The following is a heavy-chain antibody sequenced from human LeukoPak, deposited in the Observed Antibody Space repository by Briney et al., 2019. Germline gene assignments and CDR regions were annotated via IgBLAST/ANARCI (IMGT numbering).Heavy chain of an antibody. CDR1: GGSISSSSYY. J-gene: IGHJ4*02. V-gene: IGHV4-39*01. CDR3: ARHRDTAISKFSY. CDR2: IYYSGST. D-gene: IGHD5-18*01. Sequence: SETLSLTCTVSGGSISSSSYYWGWIRQPPGKGLEWIGSIYYSGSTYYNPSLKSRVTISVDTSKNQFSLKLSSVTAADTAVYYCARHRDTAISKFSYWGQGTLVTVSS.